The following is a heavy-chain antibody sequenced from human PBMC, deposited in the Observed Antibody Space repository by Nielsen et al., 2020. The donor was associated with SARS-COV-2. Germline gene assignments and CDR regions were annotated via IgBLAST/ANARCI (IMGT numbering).Heavy chain of an antibody. CDR2: IWYDGSNK. J-gene: IGHJ4*02. Sequence: GESLKISCAASGFTFSSYGMHWVRQAPGKGLEWVAVIWYDGSNKYYADSVKGRFTISRDNSKNTLYLQMNSLRAGDTAVYYCARAGELTSPYYFDYWGQGILVTVSS. D-gene: IGHD1-26*01. CDR3: ARAGELTSPYYFDY. V-gene: IGHV3-33*01. CDR1: GFTFSSYG.